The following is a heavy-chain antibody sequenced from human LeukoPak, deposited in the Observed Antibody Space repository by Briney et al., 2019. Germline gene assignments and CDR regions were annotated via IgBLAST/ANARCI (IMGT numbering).Heavy chain of an antibody. CDR2: ISYDGSNK. V-gene: IGHV3-30*18. J-gene: IGHJ4*02. CDR1: GFTFSSYG. CDR3: AKDTRGIAVAGTSPFDY. D-gene: IGHD6-19*01. Sequence: HPGGSLRLSCAASGFTFSSYGMHWVRQAPGRGLEWVAVISYDGSNKYYADSVKGRFTISRDNSKNTLYLQMNSLRAEDTAVYYCAKDTRGIAVAGTSPFDYWGQGTLVTVSS.